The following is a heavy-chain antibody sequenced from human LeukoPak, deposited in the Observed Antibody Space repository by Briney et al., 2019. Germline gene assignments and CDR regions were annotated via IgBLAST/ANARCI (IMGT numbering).Heavy chain of an antibody. J-gene: IGHJ4*02. CDR3: AIRGTTVTTLYY. CDR1: GFSFNTYW. Sequence: GGSLRLSCAASGFSFNTYWMHWVRQAPGKGLVWVSRINTDGSSTSYADSVKGRFTISRDNAKNTLYLQMNSLRAEDTAVYYCAIRGTTVTTLYYWGQGTLVTVSS. V-gene: IGHV3-74*01. CDR2: INTDGSST. D-gene: IGHD4-17*01.